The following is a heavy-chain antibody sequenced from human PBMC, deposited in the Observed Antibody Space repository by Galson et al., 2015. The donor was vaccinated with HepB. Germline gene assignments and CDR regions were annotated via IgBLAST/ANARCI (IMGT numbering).Heavy chain of an antibody. CDR3: ARRLTPSDY. CDR1: GFTFSSYA. Sequence: SLRLSCAASGFTFSSYAMHWVRQAPGKGLEWVAVISYDGSNKYYADSVKGRFTISRDNSKNTLYLQMNSLRAEDTAVYYCARRLTPSDYWGQGTLVTVSS. CDR2: ISYDGSNK. D-gene: IGHD4-23*01. J-gene: IGHJ4*02. V-gene: IGHV3-30-3*01.